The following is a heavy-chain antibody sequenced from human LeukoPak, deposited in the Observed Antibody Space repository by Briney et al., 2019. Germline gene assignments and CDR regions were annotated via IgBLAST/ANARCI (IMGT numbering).Heavy chain of an antibody. D-gene: IGHD1-1*01. Sequence: ASVKVSCKGSGYTFTDYYMHWVGQAPGKGREWMGLVDPEDGETIYAEKFQGRVNITADTSTDTAYMQLSSLRSEDTAVYYCATTTSLFTWGRGTLVTVSS. J-gene: IGHJ5*02. CDR3: ATTTSLFT. CDR1: GYTFTDYY. CDR2: VDPEDGET. V-gene: IGHV1-69-2*01.